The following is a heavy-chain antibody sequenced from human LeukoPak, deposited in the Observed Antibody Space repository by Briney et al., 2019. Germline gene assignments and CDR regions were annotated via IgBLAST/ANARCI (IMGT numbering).Heavy chain of an antibody. CDR3: ARRVLRGLDY. V-gene: IGHV4-38-2*01. Sequence: SETLSLTCAVSGYSISSGYYWGWIRQPPGKGLEWIGSIYHSGSTYYNPSLKSRVTISVDTSNNQSSLKLSSVTAADTAVYYCARRVLRGLDYWGQGTLVTVSS. CDR2: IYHSGST. J-gene: IGHJ4*02. CDR1: GYSISSGYY. D-gene: IGHD3-16*01.